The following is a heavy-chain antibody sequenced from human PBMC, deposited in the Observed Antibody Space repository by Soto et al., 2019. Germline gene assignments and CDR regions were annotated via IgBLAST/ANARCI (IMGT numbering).Heavy chain of an antibody. J-gene: IGHJ6*03. CDR2: ISGSGGST. V-gene: IGHV3-23*01. D-gene: IGHD3-10*01. CDR3: AKAYRLLWFGEPHPGYYYYMDV. Sequence: GGSLRLSCAASGFTFSSYAMSWVRQAPGKGLEWVSAISGSGGSTYYADSVKGRFTISRDNSKNTLYLQMNSLRAEDTAVYYCAKAYRLLWFGEPHPGYYYYMDVWGKGTTVTVSS. CDR1: GFTFSSYA.